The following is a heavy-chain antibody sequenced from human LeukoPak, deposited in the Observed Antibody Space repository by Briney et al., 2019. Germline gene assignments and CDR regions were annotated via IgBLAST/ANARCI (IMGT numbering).Heavy chain of an antibody. CDR3: ARHLRANYYGSGSYIDY. CDR1: GGSISSSSYY. J-gene: IGHJ4*02. V-gene: IGHV4-39*01. Sequence: SETLSLTCTVSGGSISSSSYYWGWIRQPPGKGLEWMGSIYYSGSTYYNPSLKSRVTISVDTSKNQFSLKLSSVTAADTAVYYCARHLRANYYGSGSYIDYWGQGTLVTVSS. D-gene: IGHD3-10*01. CDR2: IYYSGST.